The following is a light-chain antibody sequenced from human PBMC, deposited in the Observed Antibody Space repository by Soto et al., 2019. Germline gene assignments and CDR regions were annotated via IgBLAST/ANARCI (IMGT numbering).Light chain of an antibody. CDR3: CSYAGSRTFV. Sequence: QSVLTQPASVSGSPEQSITISCTGTSSDVGAYNLVSWYQQHPGKAPRLIIYEDSKRPSGISPRFSGSKSDSTASLTISGLRAEDEAHYHCCSYAGSRTFVFGGGTKLTVL. CDR1: SSDVGAYNL. J-gene: IGLJ3*02. CDR2: EDS. V-gene: IGLV2-23*01.